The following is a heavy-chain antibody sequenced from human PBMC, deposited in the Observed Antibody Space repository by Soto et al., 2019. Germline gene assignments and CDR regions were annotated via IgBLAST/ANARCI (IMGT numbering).Heavy chain of an antibody. Sequence: QVQLVQSGAEVKKPGSSVKVSCKASGGTFSSYAISWVRQAPGQGLEWMGGIIPIFGTANYAQKFQGRVTITADESTSTAHMELSSLRSEDTAVYYCARESSSGTISYYFDYWGQGTLVTVSS. V-gene: IGHV1-69*01. D-gene: IGHD6-6*01. J-gene: IGHJ4*02. CDR2: IIPIFGTA. CDR3: ARESSSGTISYYFDY. CDR1: GGTFSSYA.